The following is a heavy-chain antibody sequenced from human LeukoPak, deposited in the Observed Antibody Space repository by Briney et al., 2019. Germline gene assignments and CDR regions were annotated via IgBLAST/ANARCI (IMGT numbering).Heavy chain of an antibody. J-gene: IGHJ4*02. CDR3: ARKADQAGDSPFDY. CDR1: GFIFSTYG. D-gene: IGHD4-17*01. V-gene: IGHV3-33*01. CDR2: IWFDGINT. Sequence: GRSLRLSCAASGFIFSTYGIHWVRQAPGKGLEWVVLIWFDGINTDYADSVKGRFTISRDNSKNTVFLEMNSLTAEDTAVYYCARKADQAGDSPFDYWGQGTLVTVSS.